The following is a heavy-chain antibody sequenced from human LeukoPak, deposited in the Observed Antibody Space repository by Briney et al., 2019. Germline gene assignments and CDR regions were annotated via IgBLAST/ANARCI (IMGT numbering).Heavy chain of an antibody. V-gene: IGHV1-69*04. Sequence: SVKVSCKASGGTFSSYAISWVRQAPGQGLEWMGRIIPILGIANYAQKFQGRVTITADKSTSTAYMELSSLRSEDTAVYYCAREPIVAVTAIPTPSWFDPWGQGTLVTVSS. CDR2: IIPILGIA. CDR3: AREPIVAVTAIPTPSWFDP. CDR1: GGTFSSYA. D-gene: IGHD2-21*02. J-gene: IGHJ5*02.